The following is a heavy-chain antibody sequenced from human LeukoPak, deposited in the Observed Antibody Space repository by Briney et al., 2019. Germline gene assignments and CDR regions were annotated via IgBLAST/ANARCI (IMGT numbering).Heavy chain of an antibody. V-gene: IGHV1-18*01. CDR2: ISANNGQT. CDR1: GYTFTNYG. Sequence: ASVKVSCKASGYTFTNYGISWVRQAPGQGLEWMGWISANNGQTNYAQILQGRVTMTTDTSTSTAYMELRSLRSDDTAVYYCARDRMPDYGDYVLFGGFFDYRGQGTLVTVSS. D-gene: IGHD4-17*01. CDR3: ARDRMPDYGDYVLFGGFFDY. J-gene: IGHJ4*02.